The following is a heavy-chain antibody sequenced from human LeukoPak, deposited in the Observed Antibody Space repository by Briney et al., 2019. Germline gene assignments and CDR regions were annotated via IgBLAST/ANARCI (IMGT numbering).Heavy chain of an antibody. CDR3: ARGDSSWYGRYRY. CDR1: GGSFSGYY. D-gene: IGHD6-13*01. J-gene: IGHJ4*02. V-gene: IGHV4-34*01. Sequence: PSETLSLTCAVYGGSFSGYYWSWIRQPPGKGREGIGEINHSGSTNYNPSLKSRVTISVDTSKNQFSLKLSSVTAADTAVYYCARGDSSWYGRYRYWGQGTLVTVSS. CDR2: INHSGST.